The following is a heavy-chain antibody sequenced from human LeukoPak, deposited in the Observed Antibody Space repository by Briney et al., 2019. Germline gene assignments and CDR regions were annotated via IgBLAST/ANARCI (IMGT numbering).Heavy chain of an antibody. V-gene: IGHV4-59*01. D-gene: IGHD3-22*01. CDR2: IYYSGST. CDR3: ARGSMVNYFDSSGYYNY. CDR1: GGSISSYY. J-gene: IGHJ4*02. Sequence: SETLSLTCTVSGGSISSYYWSWIWQPPGKGLEWIGYIYYSGSTNYNPSLKSRVIISVDTSKNQFSLKLSSVTAADTAVYYCARGSMVNYFDSSGYYNYWGQGALVTVSS.